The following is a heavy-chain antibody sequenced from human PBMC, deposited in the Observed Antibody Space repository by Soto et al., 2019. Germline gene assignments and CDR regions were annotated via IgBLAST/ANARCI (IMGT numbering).Heavy chain of an antibody. CDR1: GGSISSSSYY. CDR3: ARYNCSSTSCYLWGYYYYYYYYMDV. D-gene: IGHD2-2*01. J-gene: IGHJ6*03. Sequence: QLQLQESGPGLVKPSETLSLTCTVSGGSISSSSYYWGWIRQPPGKGLEWIGSIYYSGSTYYNPSLKSRVTISVDTSKNQFSLKLSSVTAADTAVYYCARYNCSSTSCYLWGYYYYYYYYMDVWGKGTTVTVSS. CDR2: IYYSGST. V-gene: IGHV4-39*01.